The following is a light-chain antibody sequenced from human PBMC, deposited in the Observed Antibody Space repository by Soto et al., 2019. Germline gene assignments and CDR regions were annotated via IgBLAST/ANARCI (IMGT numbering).Light chain of an antibody. CDR3: QQYKSYPLT. Sequence: DIPMTQSPSSLSASVGDRVTITCRASQGISSWLAWYQQKPEKAPKSLIDAASSLQSGVPSRFSGSGSGTDFTLTISRLQPEVFATYYCQQYKSYPLTFGGGTKVEIK. V-gene: IGKV1D-16*01. CDR1: QGISSW. J-gene: IGKJ4*01. CDR2: AAS.